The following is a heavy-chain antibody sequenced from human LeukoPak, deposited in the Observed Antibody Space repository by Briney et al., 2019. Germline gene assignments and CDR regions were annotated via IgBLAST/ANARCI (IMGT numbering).Heavy chain of an antibody. D-gene: IGHD3-3*01. CDR2: IIPIFGIA. V-gene: IGHV1-69*04. CDR1: GGTFSSYA. CDR3: ARAGGYYDFWSGYPH. J-gene: IGHJ4*02. Sequence: SVKVSCKASGGTFSSYAISWVRQAPGQGLEWMGRIIPIFGIANYAQMFQGRVTITADKSTSTAYMELSSLRSEDTAVYYCARAGGYYDFWSGYPHWGQGTLVTVSS.